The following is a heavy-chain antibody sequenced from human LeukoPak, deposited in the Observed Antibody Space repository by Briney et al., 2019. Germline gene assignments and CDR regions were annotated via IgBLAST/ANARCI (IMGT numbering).Heavy chain of an antibody. Sequence: GGSLRLSCAASGFTFSEYAMHWVRQAPGKGLEWVAVISYDGRQKYYGDSVKGRFTISRDNPKNTLYLQMNSLRAEDTAVYYCARDLSVGTQGAFDIWGQGTMVTVSS. CDR1: GFTFSEYA. V-gene: IGHV3-30*14. CDR2: ISYDGRQK. D-gene: IGHD1-7*01. CDR3: ARDLSVGTQGAFDI. J-gene: IGHJ3*02.